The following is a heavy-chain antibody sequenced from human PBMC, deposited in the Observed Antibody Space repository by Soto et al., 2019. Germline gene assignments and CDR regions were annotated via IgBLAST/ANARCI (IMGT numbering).Heavy chain of an antibody. D-gene: IGHD6-13*01. V-gene: IGHV1-69*05. CDR3: ALPPAQLATTYYYYGMDV. CDR1: GGTFSSYA. J-gene: IGHJ6*02. Sequence: ASVKVSCKASGGTFSSYAISWVRQAPGQGLEWMGGIIPIFGTANYAQKFQGRVTITTDESTSTAYMELSSLRSEDTAVYYCALPPAQLATTYYYYGMDVWGQGTTVTVSS. CDR2: IIPIFGTA.